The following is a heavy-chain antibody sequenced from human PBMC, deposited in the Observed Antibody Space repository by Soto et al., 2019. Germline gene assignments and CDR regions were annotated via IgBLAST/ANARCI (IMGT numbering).Heavy chain of an antibody. J-gene: IGHJ3*01. V-gene: IGHV6-1*01. Sequence: SQTLSLTCAISGDSVSSDITSWNWIRQSPSRGLEWLGRTYYRSKWFHDYAASVTSRITINPDTSKNQFSLELNSKTPEDTAVYYCARGNALDVWGQGTVVTVSS. D-gene: IGHD3-10*01. CDR2: TYYRSKWFH. CDR1: GDSVSSDITS. CDR3: ARGNALDV.